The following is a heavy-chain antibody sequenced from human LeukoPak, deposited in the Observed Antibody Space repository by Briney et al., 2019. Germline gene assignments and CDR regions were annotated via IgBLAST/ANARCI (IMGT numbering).Heavy chain of an antibody. J-gene: IGHJ4*02. D-gene: IGHD3-3*01. V-gene: IGHV3-15*01. CDR2: IKSKTDGGTT. CDR3: TTVETPLMIFGVVPLWHFDY. Sequence: GGSLRLSCAASGFTFSNAWMSWVRQAPGKGLEWVGRIKSKTDGGTTDYAAPVKGRFTISRDDSKNTLYLQMNSLKTEDTAVYYCTTVETPLMIFGVVPLWHFDYWGQGTLVTVSS. CDR1: GFTFSNAW.